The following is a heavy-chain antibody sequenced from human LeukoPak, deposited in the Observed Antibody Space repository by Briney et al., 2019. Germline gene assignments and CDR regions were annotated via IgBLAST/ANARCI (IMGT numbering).Heavy chain of an antibody. CDR3: ARHGGSYYDILTGYYELYYFDY. V-gene: IGHV4-59*08. CDR2: IYYSGST. Sequence: PSETLSLTCAVYGGSFSGYYWSWIRQPPGKGLEWIGYIYYSGSTNYNPSLKSRVTISVDTSKNQFSLKLSSVTAADTAVYYCARHGGSYYDILTGYYELYYFDYWGQGTLVTVSS. J-gene: IGHJ4*02. CDR1: GGSFSGYY. D-gene: IGHD3-9*01.